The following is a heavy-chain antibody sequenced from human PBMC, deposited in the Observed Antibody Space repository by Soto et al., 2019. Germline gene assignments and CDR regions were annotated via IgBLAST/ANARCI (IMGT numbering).Heavy chain of an antibody. Sequence: PSETLSLTCAVYGGSFSGYYWSWIRQPPGKGLEWIGSIYYSGSTYYNPSLKSRVTISVDTSKNQFSLKLSSVTAADTAVYYCARSYGERRNRGMDVWGQGTTVTVSS. CDR2: IYYSGST. J-gene: IGHJ6*02. D-gene: IGHD4-17*01. CDR1: GGSFSGYY. CDR3: ARSYGERRNRGMDV. V-gene: IGHV4-34*01.